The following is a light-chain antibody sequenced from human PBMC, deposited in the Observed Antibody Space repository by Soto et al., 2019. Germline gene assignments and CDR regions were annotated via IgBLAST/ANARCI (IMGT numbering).Light chain of an antibody. J-gene: IGLJ1*01. V-gene: IGLV2-18*02. CDR1: SSDVGSYNR. CDR2: EVS. CDR3: SSYTSSSTYV. Sequence: QSVLTQPPSVSGSPGQSVTISCTGTSSDVGSYNRVSGYQQPPGTAPKLMISEVSNRPSGVPDRFSGSKSGNTASLTISGLQAEDEADYYCSSYTSSSTYVFGTGTKLTVL.